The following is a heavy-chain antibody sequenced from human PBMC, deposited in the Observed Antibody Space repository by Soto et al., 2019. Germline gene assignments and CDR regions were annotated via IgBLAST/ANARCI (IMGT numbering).Heavy chain of an antibody. CDR2: MYPGDSDT. CDR1: GYDFNTNW. D-gene: IGHD3-22*01. J-gene: IGHJ1*01. Sequence: GASLKISCRGSGYDFNTNWFGWVRQLPGRGLEWVGIMYPGDSDTRLHPSLQGHVTLSADVTVSTAFLQWRTLKTSDSGMYFCARLPRGCTKSSCYYANHWGKGTSVIFCS. V-gene: IGHV5-51*01. CDR3: ARLPRGCTKSSCYYANH.